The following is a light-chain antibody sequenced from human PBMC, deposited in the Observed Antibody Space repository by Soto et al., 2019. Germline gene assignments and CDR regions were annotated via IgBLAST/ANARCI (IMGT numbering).Light chain of an antibody. J-gene: IGLJ1*01. Sequence: QYVLPQPPSASGTPGQRVTISCSTTNSRSGSNYVYWYQQLPGAAPKLLIYRNDQRPSGVPDRFSASKSGTSASLAISGLGSEDEADYFCAKWDDSRGVYVFGSGTKVTVL. CDR3: AKWDDSRGVYV. V-gene: IGLV1-47*01. CDR2: RND. CDR1: NSRSGSNY.